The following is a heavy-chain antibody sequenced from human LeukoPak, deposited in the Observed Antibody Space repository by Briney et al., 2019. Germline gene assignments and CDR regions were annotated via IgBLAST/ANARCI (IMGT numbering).Heavy chain of an antibody. CDR3: SREDASSQDY. D-gene: IGHD6-13*01. J-gene: IGHJ4*02. CDR1: GFTFSSYW. CDR2: INSDGSST. V-gene: IGHV3-74*01. Sequence: PGGSLRLSCAASGFTFSSYWMHWVRQAPGKGLVWVSRINSDGSSTSYADSVKGRFTISRDNAKNSLYLQMNSLRADDTAVYYCSREDASSQDYWGQGTLVTVSS.